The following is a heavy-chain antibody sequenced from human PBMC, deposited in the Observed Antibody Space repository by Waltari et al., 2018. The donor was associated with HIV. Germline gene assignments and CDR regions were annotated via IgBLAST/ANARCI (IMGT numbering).Heavy chain of an antibody. D-gene: IGHD3-3*01. J-gene: IGHJ4*02. V-gene: IGHV1-8*01. Sequence: QVQLVQSGAEVKKPGASVKVSCKASGYTFTSYDINWVRQATGQGLEWMGWMNPNSGNTGYAQKFQGRVTMTRNTSISTAYMELSSLRSEDTAVYYCARGLRANYDFWSGYPRIFDYWGQGTLVTVSS. CDR1: GYTFTSYD. CDR3: ARGLRANYDFWSGYPRIFDY. CDR2: MNPNSGNT.